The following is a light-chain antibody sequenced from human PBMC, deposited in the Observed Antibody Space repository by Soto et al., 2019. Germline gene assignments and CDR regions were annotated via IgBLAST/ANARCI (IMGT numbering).Light chain of an antibody. J-gene: IGKJ1*01. CDR2: DAS. Sequence: DIQMTQSPSSLSASVGDRVTITFRASQGISSYLAWYQQKPGKAPKLLIYDASSLESGVPSRFSGSGSGTEFTLTISSLQPDDFATYYCQQCNSYSRTFGQGTKVDI. CDR3: QQCNSYSRT. CDR1: QGISSY. V-gene: IGKV1-5*01.